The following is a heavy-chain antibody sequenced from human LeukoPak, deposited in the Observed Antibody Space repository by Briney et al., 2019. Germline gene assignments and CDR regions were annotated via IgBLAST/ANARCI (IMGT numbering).Heavy chain of an antibody. D-gene: IGHD3-22*01. CDR1: GYSFTSYW. Sequence: GESLKISCNGSGYSFTSYWIGWVRQMPGKGLEWMGIIYPDDSGTRYSPSFQGQVTISADKSISTAYLQWSTLRASDTAIYYCARHSYDSSDFHYMDVWGKGTTVTISS. J-gene: IGHJ6*03. CDR2: IYPDDSGT. V-gene: IGHV5-51*01. CDR3: ARHSYDSSDFHYMDV.